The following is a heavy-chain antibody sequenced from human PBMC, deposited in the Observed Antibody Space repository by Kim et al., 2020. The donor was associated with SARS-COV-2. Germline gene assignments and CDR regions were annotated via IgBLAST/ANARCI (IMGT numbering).Heavy chain of an antibody. J-gene: IGHJ4*02. Sequence: YADSVKGRVTISRDNPTNTLYLQMNSLRAEDTAVYYCAKGGYSYGLTGAYWGQGTLVTVSS. V-gene: IGHV3-23*01. D-gene: IGHD5-18*01. CDR3: AKGGYSYGLTGAY.